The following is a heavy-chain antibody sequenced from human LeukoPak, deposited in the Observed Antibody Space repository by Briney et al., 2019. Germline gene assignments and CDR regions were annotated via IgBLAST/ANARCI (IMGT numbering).Heavy chain of an antibody. CDR1: GYTFTGYY. CDR3: ARDHRIVGATTPDY. CDR2: INPNSGGT. V-gene: IGHV1-2*02. Sequence: ASVKVSCKASGYTFTGYYMHWVRPTPGQGLEWMGWINPNSGGTNYAQKFQGRVTMTRDTSISTAYMELSRLRSDDTAVYYCARDHRIVGATTPDYWGQGTLVTVSS. D-gene: IGHD1-26*01. J-gene: IGHJ4*02.